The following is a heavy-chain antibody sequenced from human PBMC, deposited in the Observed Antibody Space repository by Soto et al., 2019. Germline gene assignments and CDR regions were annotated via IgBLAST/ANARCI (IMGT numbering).Heavy chain of an antibody. V-gene: IGHV3-23*01. CDR2: ISGSVGST. J-gene: IGHJ3*02. CDR3: AKVEGSLTMIAVVAQGAFAI. CDR1: GFTFSSYS. D-gene: IGHD3-22*01. Sequence: CRTLACPAAGFTFSSYSMGWVRQAPLGLLEWVSAISGSVGSTYYADSVEVPFTISRDNSKNPPSAQPTSLRADEQAVSYCAKVEGSLTMIAVVAQGAFAIWGKGTMV.